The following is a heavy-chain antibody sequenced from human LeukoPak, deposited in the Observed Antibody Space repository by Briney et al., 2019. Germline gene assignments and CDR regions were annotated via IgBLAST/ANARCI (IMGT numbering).Heavy chain of an antibody. CDR1: GFTFSSYT. CDR2: ISSSINYI. J-gene: IGHJ4*02. Sequence: RAGGSLRLSCAASGFTFSSYTMSWVREAPGKGLEWVSSISSSINYIYHADSVKGRFTISRDAAQNSVYLQMNSLKDEDTAVYYCARSRTSSPYDKNLNFWGQGTLVIVSS. V-gene: IGHV3-21*01. CDR3: ARSRTSSPYDKNLNF. D-gene: IGHD1-14*01.